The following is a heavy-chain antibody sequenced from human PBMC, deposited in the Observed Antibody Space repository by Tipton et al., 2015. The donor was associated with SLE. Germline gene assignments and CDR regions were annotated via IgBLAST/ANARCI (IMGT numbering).Heavy chain of an antibody. V-gene: IGHV4-59*01. CDR1: GGSITSYY. D-gene: IGHD1-26*01. CDR3: ASGSYPGYFDY. Sequence: GLVKPSETLSLNCGVSGGSITSYYWSWIRQSPGKGLEWIGNIYYSGSTNYNPSLKSRATISIDTSKNQFSLRLNSVTAADTAVYYCASGSYPGYFDYWGQGTLVTVSS. CDR2: IYYSGST. J-gene: IGHJ4*02.